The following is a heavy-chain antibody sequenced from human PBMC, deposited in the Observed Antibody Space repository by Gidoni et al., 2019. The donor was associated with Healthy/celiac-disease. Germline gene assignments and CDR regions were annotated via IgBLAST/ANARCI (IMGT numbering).Heavy chain of an antibody. CDR2: IIPIVITA. CDR3: ARESGSYPYFEY. CDR1: GGTFSTYA. D-gene: IGHD1-26*01. Sequence: QVQLVQSGAAVKKPGSSVKVSCKASGGTFSTYAISWVRQATGQGLEWMGGIIPIVITANYAQKFQGRVTITADESTSTDYREVSSLRSEDTAVYFCARESGSYPYFEYWGQGTLVTVSS. V-gene: IGHV1-69*01. J-gene: IGHJ4*02.